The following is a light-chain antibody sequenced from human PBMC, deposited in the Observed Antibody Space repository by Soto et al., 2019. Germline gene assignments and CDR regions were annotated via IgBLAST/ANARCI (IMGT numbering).Light chain of an antibody. Sequence: QSALTQPASVSGSPGQSLTISCTGTNNDVGRYNLVSWYQQHPGKAPRLMIYEVNKRPSGVSHRFSGAKSGSTASLTISGLQAEDEAEYYCFSNTPDRTYIFGRGTKLTVL. CDR2: EVN. CDR3: FSNTPDRTYI. J-gene: IGLJ2*01. CDR1: NNDVGRYNL. V-gene: IGLV2-23*02.